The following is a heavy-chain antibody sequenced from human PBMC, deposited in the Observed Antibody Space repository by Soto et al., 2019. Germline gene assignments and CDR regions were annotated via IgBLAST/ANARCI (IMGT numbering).Heavy chain of an antibody. Sequence: QVQLVQSGAEVKKPGSSVKVSCKASGGTFSSYAISWVRQAPGQGLEWMGGIIPILGTANYAQKFQGRVTIPADESTTTAYMERSGLSSEETAMYYCARATHDSGDYGLVADIRGQGTIVTVSS. D-gene: IGHD4-17*01. V-gene: IGHV1-69*01. J-gene: IGHJ3*02. CDR1: GGTFSSYA. CDR2: IIPILGTA. CDR3: ARATHDSGDYGLVADI.